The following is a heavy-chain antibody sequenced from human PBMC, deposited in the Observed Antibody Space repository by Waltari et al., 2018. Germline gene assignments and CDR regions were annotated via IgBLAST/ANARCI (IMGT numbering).Heavy chain of an antibody. D-gene: IGHD6-19*01. CDR3: ARAVAGTFYYYYYMDV. CDR2: ISYSGST. CDR1: GGSISSYY. V-gene: IGHV4-59*01. Sequence: QVKLQESGPGLVKPSETLSLTCTVSGGSISSYYWRWIRQHPGKGLEWLGYISYSGSTNYNPSLKSRVTISVDTSKNQFSLKLSSVTAADTAVYYCARAVAGTFYYYYYMDVWGKGTTVTVSS. J-gene: IGHJ6*03.